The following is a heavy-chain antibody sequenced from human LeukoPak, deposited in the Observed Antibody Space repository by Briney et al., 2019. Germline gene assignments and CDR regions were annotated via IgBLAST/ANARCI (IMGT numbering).Heavy chain of an antibody. J-gene: IGHJ4*02. V-gene: IGHV5-51*01. CDR2: IYPADSET. CDR3: ASGGWVGATVFDY. CDR1: GYSFTSYW. D-gene: IGHD1-26*01. Sequence: GESLKISCKPSGYSFTSYWIGWGRQMPGKGLEWMGIIYPADSETRYSPSFQGQVTISVDKSISTAYLQWSSLKASDTGIYYCASGGWVGATVFDYWGQGTRVTVPS.